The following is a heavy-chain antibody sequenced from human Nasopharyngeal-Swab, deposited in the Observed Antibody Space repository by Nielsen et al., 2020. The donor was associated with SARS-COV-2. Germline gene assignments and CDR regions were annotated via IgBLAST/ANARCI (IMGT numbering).Heavy chain of an antibody. CDR2: INHSGST. Sequence: SETLSLTCAVYGGSFSGYYWSWIRQPPGKGLEWIGEINHSGSTNYNPSLKSRVTISVDTSKNQFSLKLGSVTAADTAVYYCARSLRITIFGVVIISRWFDPWGQGTLVTVSS. CDR1: GGSFSGYY. CDR3: ARSLRITIFGVVIISRWFDP. V-gene: IGHV4-34*01. D-gene: IGHD3-3*01. J-gene: IGHJ5*02.